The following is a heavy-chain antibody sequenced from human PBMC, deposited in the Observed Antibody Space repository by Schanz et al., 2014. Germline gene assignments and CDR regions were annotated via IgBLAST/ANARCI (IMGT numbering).Heavy chain of an antibody. CDR1: GFPFNEYG. V-gene: IGHV3-9*01. Sequence: EVQLVESGGGLVQPGRSLRLSCAASGFPFNEYGMLWVRQAPGKGLEWVSLISWNRGSIDYADSVKGRFTISRDNAKNSLYLQMNSLRAEDAALYYCAKDGIMVQGVIWERYFDSWGQGTLVTVSS. CDR2: ISWNRGSI. J-gene: IGHJ4*02. CDR3: AKDGIMVQGVIWERYFDS. D-gene: IGHD3-10*01.